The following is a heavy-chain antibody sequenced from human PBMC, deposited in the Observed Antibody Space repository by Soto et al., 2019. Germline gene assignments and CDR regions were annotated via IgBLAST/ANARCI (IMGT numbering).Heavy chain of an antibody. Sequence: GGSLRLSCAASGFTFSDYAMSWVRQAPGKGLEWVSVFSNTGGGTYYADSVKGRFTISRDNAKNSLYLQMDNLRAEDTAVYYCARDHPNRNYGTCFDYWGQGTPVTVSS. CDR3: ARDHPNRNYGTCFDY. J-gene: IGHJ4*02. CDR1: GFTFSDYA. CDR2: FSNTGGGT. D-gene: IGHD1-7*01. V-gene: IGHV3-23*01.